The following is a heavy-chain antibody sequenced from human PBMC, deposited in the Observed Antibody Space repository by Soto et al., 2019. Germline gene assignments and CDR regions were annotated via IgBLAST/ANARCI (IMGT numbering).Heavy chain of an antibody. CDR1: GDSVSSNRGA. CDR2: TYYRSKWYI. CDR3: ARMNVAGRLDFYYYGMDV. Sequence: PSQTLSLTCAISGDSVSSNRGAWNWIRQSPSRGLEWLGRTYYRSKWYIDYTVSVKSRITINPDTSRNQFSLQLHSVTPEDTAVYYCARMNVAGRLDFYYYGMDVWGQGTTVTVSS. V-gene: IGHV6-1*01. D-gene: IGHD6-6*01. J-gene: IGHJ6*02.